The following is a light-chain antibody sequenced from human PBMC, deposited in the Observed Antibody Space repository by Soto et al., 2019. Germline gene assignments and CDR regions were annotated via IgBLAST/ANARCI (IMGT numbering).Light chain of an antibody. V-gene: IGKV3-15*01. J-gene: IGKJ1*01. CDR1: QSVSRY. Sequence: EIVLTQSPANLYKSQGKRVILSSRASQSVSRYLGWYQQKPGQAPRLLIFGASTRATGIPDRFSGSGFGTDFTLTFSSLQAEDFATYYCQQSYSIPRTFGQGTKVDIK. CDR3: QQSYSIPRT. CDR2: GAS.